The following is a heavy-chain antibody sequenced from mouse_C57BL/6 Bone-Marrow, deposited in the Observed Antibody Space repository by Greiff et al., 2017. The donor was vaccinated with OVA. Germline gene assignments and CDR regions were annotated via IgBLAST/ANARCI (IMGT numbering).Heavy chain of an antibody. CDR2: INPNNGGT. Sequence: VQLQQSGPELVKPGASVKISCKASGYTFTDYYMNWVKQSHGKSIEWIGDINPNNGGTSYNQKFKGKATLTVDKSSSTAYMELRSLTSEDSAVYYCASITTVVAENWYFDVWGTGTTVTVSS. J-gene: IGHJ1*03. CDR3: ASITTVVAENWYFDV. V-gene: IGHV1-26*01. D-gene: IGHD1-1*01. CDR1: GYTFTDYY.